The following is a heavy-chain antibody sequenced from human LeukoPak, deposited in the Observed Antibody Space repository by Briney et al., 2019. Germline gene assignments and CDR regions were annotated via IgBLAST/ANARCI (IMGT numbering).Heavy chain of an antibody. Sequence: PGGSLRLSCAASGFTFGDYAMHWVRQAPGKGLEWVSGISWNSGSIGYADSVKGRFTISRDNAKNSLYLQMNSLRAEDMALYYCAKYSSSHHLDAFDIWGQGTMVTVSS. D-gene: IGHD6-6*01. CDR1: GFTFGDYA. CDR3: AKYSSSHHLDAFDI. V-gene: IGHV3-9*03. J-gene: IGHJ3*02. CDR2: ISWNSGSI.